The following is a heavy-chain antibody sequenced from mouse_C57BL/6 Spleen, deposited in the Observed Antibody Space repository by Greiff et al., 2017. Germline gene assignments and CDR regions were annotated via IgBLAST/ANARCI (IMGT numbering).Heavy chain of an antibody. Sequence: QVQLQQPGAELVMPGASVKLSCKASGYTFTSYWMHWVKQRPGQGLEWIGEIDPSDSYTNYNQKFKGKSTLTVDKSSSTAYMQLSSLTSEDSAVYYGARETAQATPYYFDYWGQGTTLTVSS. V-gene: IGHV1-69*01. CDR2: IDPSDSYT. CDR3: ARETAQATPYYFDY. CDR1: GYTFTSYW. D-gene: IGHD3-2*02. J-gene: IGHJ2*01.